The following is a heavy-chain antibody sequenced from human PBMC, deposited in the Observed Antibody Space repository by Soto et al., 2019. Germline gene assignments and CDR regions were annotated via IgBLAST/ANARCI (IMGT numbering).Heavy chain of an antibody. Sequence: PSETLSLTCTVSGGSISSGGYYWSWIRQHPGKGLEWIGYIYYSGSTYYNPSLKSRVTISVDTSKNQFSLKLSSVTAADTAVYYCARVTRTYCSSTSCYSRLGYYYYMDVWGKGTTVTVSS. CDR1: GGSISSGGYY. J-gene: IGHJ6*03. D-gene: IGHD2-2*02. V-gene: IGHV4-31*03. CDR3: ARVTRTYCSSTSCYSRLGYYYYMDV. CDR2: IYYSGST.